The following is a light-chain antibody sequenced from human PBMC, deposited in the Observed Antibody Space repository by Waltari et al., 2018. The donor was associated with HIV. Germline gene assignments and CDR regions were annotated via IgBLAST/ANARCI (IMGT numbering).Light chain of an antibody. CDR3: QQYGTSLFT. V-gene: IGKV3-20*01. CDR1: QSVSSNY. CDR2: GES. Sequence: EIVLTQSPGTLSVSPGERVTLSCRASQSVSSNYLAWYQQKPGQAPRLLIYGESYSATDSPDRFSGSGSGTDFTLTISRLEPEDFAVYYCQQYGTSLFTFGPGTKVDIK. J-gene: IGKJ3*01.